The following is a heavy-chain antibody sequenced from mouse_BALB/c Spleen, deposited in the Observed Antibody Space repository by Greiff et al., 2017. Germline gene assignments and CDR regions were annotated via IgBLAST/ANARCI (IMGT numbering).Heavy chain of an antibody. Sequence: EVQRVESGPSLVKPSQTLSLTCSVTGDSITSGYWNWIRKFPGNKLEYMGYISYSGSTYYNPSLKSRISITRDTSKNQYYLQLNSVTTEDTATYYCASSHYYGSSSWYFDVWGAGTTVTVSS. CDR2: ISYSGST. CDR3: ASSHYYGSSSWYFDV. V-gene: IGHV3-8*02. CDR1: GDSITSGY. D-gene: IGHD1-1*01. J-gene: IGHJ1*01.